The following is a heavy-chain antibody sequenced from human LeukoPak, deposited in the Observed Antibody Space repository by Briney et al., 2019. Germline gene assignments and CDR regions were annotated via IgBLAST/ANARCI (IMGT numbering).Heavy chain of an antibody. CDR2: IYYSGST. V-gene: IGHV4-59*08. CDR3: ARQTMVRGVYGFDP. CDR1: GGSFTGYY. J-gene: IGHJ5*02. Sequence: ASETLSLTCAVSGGSFTGYYWSWIRQPPGKGLEWIGYIYYSGSTNYNPSLKSRVTISVDTSKNQFSLKLSSVTAADTAVYYCARQTMVRGVYGFDPWGQGTLVTVSS. D-gene: IGHD3-10*01.